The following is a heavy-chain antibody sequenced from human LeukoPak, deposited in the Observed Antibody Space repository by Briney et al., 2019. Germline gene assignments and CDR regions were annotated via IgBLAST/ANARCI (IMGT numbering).Heavy chain of an antibody. CDR2: ISRGGSTI. J-gene: IGHJ4*02. Sequence: GGSLRLSCAASGFTFSDYYMSWIRQAPGKGLEWVSYISRGGSTIYYADSVKGRFTISRDNAKDSLYLQMNSLRAEDTAVYYCARDWGSSWYRYFDYWGQGTLVTVSS. D-gene: IGHD6-13*01. CDR3: ARDWGSSWYRYFDY. CDR1: GFTFSDYY. V-gene: IGHV3-11*04.